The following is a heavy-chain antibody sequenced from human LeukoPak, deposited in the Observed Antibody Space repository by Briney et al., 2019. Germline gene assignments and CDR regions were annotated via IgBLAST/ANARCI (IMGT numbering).Heavy chain of an antibody. D-gene: IGHD5-24*01. CDR3: ARHQNRDGYNPRPFDY. CDR2: IYYSENT. CDR1: GGSISSSRNS. V-gene: IGHV4-39*01. Sequence: PSETLSLTCTVSGGSISSSRNSWGWIRQPPGMGLEWVGSIYYSENTYYNPSLKSRVTVSVETSKNQFSLKLSSVTAADTAVYYCARHQNRDGYNPRPFDYWGQGILVTVSS. J-gene: IGHJ4*02.